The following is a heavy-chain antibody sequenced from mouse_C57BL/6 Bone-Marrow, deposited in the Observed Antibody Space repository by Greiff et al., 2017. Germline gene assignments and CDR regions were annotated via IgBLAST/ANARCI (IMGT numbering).Heavy chain of an antibody. V-gene: IGHV1-64*01. CDR3: ARRLNWDPSY. CDR1: GYTFTSYW. Sequence: QVQLKQPGAELVKPGASVKLSCKASGYTFTSYWMHWVKQRPGQGLEWIGMIHPNSGSTNYNEKFKSKATLTVDKSSSTAYMQLSSLTSEDSAVDYCARRLNWDPSYWGQGTLVTVSA. D-gene: IGHD4-1*01. CDR2: IHPNSGST. J-gene: IGHJ3*01.